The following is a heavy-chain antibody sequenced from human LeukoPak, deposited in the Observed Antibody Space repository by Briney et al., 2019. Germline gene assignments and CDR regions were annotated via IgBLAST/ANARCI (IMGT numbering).Heavy chain of an antibody. CDR3: AKDLPVXMATTTVDY. D-gene: IGHD5-24*01. CDR1: GFTFSSYA. V-gene: IGHV3-23*01. J-gene: IGHJ4*02. Sequence: SGGSLRLSCAASGFTFSSYAMSWVRQAPGKGLEWVSAISGSGGSTYYADSVKGRFTISRDNSKNTLYLQMNSLRAEDTAVYYCAKDLPVXMATTTVDYWGQGTLVTVSS. CDR2: ISGSGGST.